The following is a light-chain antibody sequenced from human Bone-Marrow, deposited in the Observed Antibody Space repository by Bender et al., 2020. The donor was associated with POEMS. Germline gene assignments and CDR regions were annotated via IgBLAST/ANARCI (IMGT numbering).Light chain of an antibody. J-gene: IGLJ3*02. CDR3: QSADNSGTYWV. CDR1: TLPKQY. CDR2: KDT. Sequence: SNELTQPPSVSVSPGQTASITCSGDTLPKQYAYWYQQKPGQAPVLVIYKDTEKASGIPERFSGSSSGTTVTLTISGVQAEDEADYYCQSADNSGTYWVFGGGTKLTVL. V-gene: IGLV3-25*03.